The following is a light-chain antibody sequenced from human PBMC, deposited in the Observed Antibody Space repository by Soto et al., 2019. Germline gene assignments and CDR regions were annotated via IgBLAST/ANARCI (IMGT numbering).Light chain of an antibody. Sequence: EIVLTQSPATLSLSPGELATLSCRASQSVSSYLAWYQQKPGQAPRLLIYDASNGATGIPDRFSGSGSGTDFTLTISSLEPEDFAVYYCQQRSNWPRTFGQGTKLEIK. J-gene: IGKJ2*01. CDR3: QQRSNWPRT. CDR1: QSVSSY. CDR2: DAS. V-gene: IGKV3-11*01.